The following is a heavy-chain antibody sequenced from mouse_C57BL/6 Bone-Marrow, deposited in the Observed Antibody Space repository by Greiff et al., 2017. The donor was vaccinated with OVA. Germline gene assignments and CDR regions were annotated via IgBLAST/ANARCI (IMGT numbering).Heavy chain of an antibody. V-gene: IGHV7-3*01. J-gene: IGHJ4*01. D-gene: IGHD3-2*02. Sequence: EVQLVESGGGLVQPGGSLSLSCAASGFTFTDYYMSWVRQPPGKALEWLGFIRNKANGYTTEYSASVKGRFTISRDNSQSILYLQMNALRAEDSATYYCARSADSSGYLLSMDYWGQGTSVTVSS. CDR2: IRNKANGYTT. CDR1: GFTFTDYY. CDR3: ARSADSSGYLLSMDY.